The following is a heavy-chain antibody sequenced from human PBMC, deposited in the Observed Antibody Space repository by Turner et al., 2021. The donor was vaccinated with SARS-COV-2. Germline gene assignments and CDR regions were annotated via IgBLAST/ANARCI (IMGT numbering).Heavy chain of an antibody. D-gene: IGHD3-16*01. Sequence: QVQLVESWVGVVQSGRSLRLSCAASGLPFSSYGMHWVSQDPGKGLEWVAVIEVDGSNKYEADAGKGRFTISRDKSKNTLYLKMNSLRAEDTAVYYCAKGGEGDPYYFDYWGQGTLVTVS. J-gene: IGHJ4*02. CDR2: IEVDGSNK. CDR1: GLPFSSYG. V-gene: IGHV3-30*18. CDR3: AKGGEGDPYYFDY.